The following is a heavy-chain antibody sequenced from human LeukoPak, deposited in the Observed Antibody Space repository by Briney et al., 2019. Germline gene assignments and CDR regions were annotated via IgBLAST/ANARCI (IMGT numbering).Heavy chain of an antibody. CDR3: ARGDCSITSCYIYDS. V-gene: IGHV1-2*02. CDR1: GYTFIDYY. Sequence: ASVKVSCKASGYTFIDYYMHWVRQAPGQGLEWMGWINLNSGGTYYAQNFQGRVTMTRDTSIRTAFMELTRLRSDDTAVYYCARGDCSITSCYIYDSWGQGTLVTVSS. D-gene: IGHD2-2*02. J-gene: IGHJ5*01. CDR2: INLNSGGT.